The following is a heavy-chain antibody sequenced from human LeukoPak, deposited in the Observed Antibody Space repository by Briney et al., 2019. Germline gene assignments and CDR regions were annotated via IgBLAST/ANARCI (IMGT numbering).Heavy chain of an antibody. CDR3: ARAMWPNWFDP. J-gene: IGHJ5*02. D-gene: IGHD2-2*01. V-gene: IGHV4-59*01. CDR1: GGSISSYY. CDR2: IYYSGST. Sequence: SETLSLTCTVSGGSISSYYWSWIRQPPGKGLEWIGYIYYSGSTNYNPSLKSRVTISVDTSKNQFSLKLSSVTAADTAVYYRARAMWPNWFDPWGQGTLVTVSS.